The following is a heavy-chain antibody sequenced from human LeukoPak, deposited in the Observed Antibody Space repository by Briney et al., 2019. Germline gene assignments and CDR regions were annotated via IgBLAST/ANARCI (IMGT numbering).Heavy chain of an antibody. CDR2: IYSGGST. CDR3: ARDDYKGYFDY. D-gene: IGHD4-11*01. V-gene: IGHV3-66*01. J-gene: IGHJ4*02. CDR1: GFSFTDYP. Sequence: GGSLRLSCATSGFSFTDYPMNWVRQAPGKGLEWVSVIYSGGSTFYADSVKGRFTISRDNSKNTLYLQMNSLRAEDTAVYYCARDDYKGYFDYWGQGTLVTVSS.